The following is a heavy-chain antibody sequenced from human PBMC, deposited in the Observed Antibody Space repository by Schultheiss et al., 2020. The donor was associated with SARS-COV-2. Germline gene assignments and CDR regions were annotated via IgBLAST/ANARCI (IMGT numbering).Heavy chain of an antibody. CDR1: GFTVSSNY. V-gene: IGHV3-30*03. CDR3: ATGDYCSGGSCYGAVDY. J-gene: IGHJ4*02. D-gene: IGHD2-15*01. CDR2: ISYDGSNK. Sequence: GGSLRLSCAASGFTVSSNYMSWVRQAPGKGLEWVAVISYDGSNKYYADSVKGRFTISRDNSKNTLYLQMNSLRAEDTAVYYCATGDYCSGGSCYGAVDYWGQGTLVTVSS.